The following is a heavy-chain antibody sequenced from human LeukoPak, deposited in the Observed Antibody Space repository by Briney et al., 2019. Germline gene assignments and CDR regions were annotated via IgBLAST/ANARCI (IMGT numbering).Heavy chain of an antibody. CDR3: AKPLWFGELSPDY. V-gene: IGHV3-30*02. D-gene: IGHD3-10*01. Sequence: GGSLRLSCAASGFTFSSYEMNWVRQAPGKGLEWVAFIRYDGSNKYYADSVKGRFTISRDNSKNTLYLQMNSLRAEDTAVYYCAKPLWFGELSPDYWGQGTLVTVSS. CDR2: IRYDGSNK. J-gene: IGHJ4*02. CDR1: GFTFSSYE.